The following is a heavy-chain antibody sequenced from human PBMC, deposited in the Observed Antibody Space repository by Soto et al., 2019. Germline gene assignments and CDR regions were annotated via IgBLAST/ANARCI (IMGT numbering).Heavy chain of an antibody. V-gene: IGHV1-2*02. D-gene: IGHD2-2*01. CDR2: ISPDSGGT. CDR1: GYTFTGYY. Sequence: ASVKVSCKASGYTFTGYYIYWVRQAPGQGLEWMGWISPDSGGTNYAQNFQGRVTMTRDTSITTAYMELTSLTSDDTAVYYCARPYCSSIGCHNWFDPWGQGTLVTVSS. CDR3: ARPYCSSIGCHNWFDP. J-gene: IGHJ5*02.